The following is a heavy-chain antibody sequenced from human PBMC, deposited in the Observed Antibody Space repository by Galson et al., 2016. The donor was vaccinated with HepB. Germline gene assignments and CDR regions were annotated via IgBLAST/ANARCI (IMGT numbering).Heavy chain of an antibody. CDR2: ISGYNGYT. V-gene: IGHV1-18*01. CDR1: GYSFTSYA. Sequence: SVKVSCKASGYSFTSYAINWVRQAPGQGLEWMGWISGYNGYTNYAQKFQGRVTMTTYTSTSTAYMELRSLRSDDTAVYYCARDLSSSSFPGPNPSGMDLWGQGTTVTVSS. J-gene: IGHJ6*02. D-gene: IGHD6-6*01. CDR3: ARDLSSSSFPGPNPSGMDL.